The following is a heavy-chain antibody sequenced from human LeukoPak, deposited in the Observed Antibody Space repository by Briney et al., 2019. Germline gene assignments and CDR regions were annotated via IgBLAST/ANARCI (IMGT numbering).Heavy chain of an antibody. CDR2: VYYSRST. J-gene: IGHJ5*02. D-gene: IGHD6-13*01. CDR1: GGSVSSYY. Sequence: SETLSLTRTVSGGSVSSYYWSWIRQPPGKGLEWIGCVYYSRSTNYNPSLKSRVTISVDTSKNQFSLKLSSLTAADTAVYYCARGGQQLVPWGQGTLVTVSS. CDR3: ARGGQQLVP. V-gene: IGHV4-59*02.